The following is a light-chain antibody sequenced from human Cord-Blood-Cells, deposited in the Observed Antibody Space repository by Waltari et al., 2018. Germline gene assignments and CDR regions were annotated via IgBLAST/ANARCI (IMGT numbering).Light chain of an antibody. Sequence: DIQMTQSPSSLSASLGDRVTITCQASQDISNYLHWYQQKPGKAPKHLIYDASNLETGVPSRFSGSGSGTDFTFTISSLQPEDIATYYCQQYDNLPLTFGGGTKVEIK. V-gene: IGKV1-33*01. CDR2: DAS. J-gene: IGKJ4*02. CDR1: QDISNY. CDR3: QQYDNLPLT.